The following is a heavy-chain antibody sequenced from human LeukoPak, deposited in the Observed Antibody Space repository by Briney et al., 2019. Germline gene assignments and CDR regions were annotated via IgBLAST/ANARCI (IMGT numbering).Heavy chain of an antibody. CDR1: GGTFISYA. CDR2: IIPIFGTA. J-gene: IGHJ4*02. D-gene: IGHD3-22*01. CDR3: ARDYYDSSGSYYFDY. Sequence: ASVKVSCKASGGTFISYAISWVRQAPGQGLEWMGGIIPIFGTANYAQKFQGRVTITADESMSAAYMELSSLRSEDTAVYYCARDYYDSSGSYYFDYWGQGTLVTVSS. V-gene: IGHV1-69*13.